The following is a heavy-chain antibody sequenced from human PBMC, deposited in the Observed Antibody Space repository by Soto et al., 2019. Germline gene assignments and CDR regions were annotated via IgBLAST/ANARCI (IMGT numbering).Heavy chain of an antibody. CDR1: GFTFSSYW. CDR2: INSDGSST. Sequence: EVQLVESGGGLVQPGGSLRLSCAASGFTFSSYWMYWVRQAPGKGLVWVSRINSDGSSTSYADSVKGRFTISRDNAKNTLYLQMNSLRAEDTAVYYCARQGRGEVAGTKYWGQGTLVTVSS. CDR3: ARQGRGEVAGTKY. V-gene: IGHV3-74*01. D-gene: IGHD6-19*01. J-gene: IGHJ4*02.